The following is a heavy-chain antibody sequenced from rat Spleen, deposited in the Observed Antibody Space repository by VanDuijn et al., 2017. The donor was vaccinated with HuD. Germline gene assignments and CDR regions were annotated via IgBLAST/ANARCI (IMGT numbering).Heavy chain of an antibody. V-gene: IGHV5-25*01. Sequence: EVQLVESGGGLVQPGRSLKLSCAASGFTFSDYYMAWVRQAPKKGLEWVASISPSGGSTYYRDSVKGRFTISRDNAKSTLSLQMDSLRSEDTATYYCARRHYGYTDYFDYWGQGVMVTVSS. D-gene: IGHD1-9*01. CDR3: ARRHYGYTDYFDY. CDR1: GFTFSDYY. CDR2: ISPSGGST. J-gene: IGHJ2*01.